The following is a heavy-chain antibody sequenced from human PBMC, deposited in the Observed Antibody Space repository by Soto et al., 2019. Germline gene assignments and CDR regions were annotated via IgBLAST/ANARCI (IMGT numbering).Heavy chain of an antibody. J-gene: IGHJ5*02. D-gene: IGHD6-19*01. CDR1: GGTFSSYA. CDR3: ARGGSSGWYSDGYNWFDP. CDR2: IIPIFGTA. Sequence: QVQLVQSGAEVKKPGSSVKVSCKASGGTFSSYAISWVRQAPGQGLEWMGGIIPIFGTANYAQKFQGRVTITADKSTSTAYMELSSLRSEDTAVYYCARGGSSGWYSDGYNWFDPWGQGTLVTVSS. V-gene: IGHV1-69*06.